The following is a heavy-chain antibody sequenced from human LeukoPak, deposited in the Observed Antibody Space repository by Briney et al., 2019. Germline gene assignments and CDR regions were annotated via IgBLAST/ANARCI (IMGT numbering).Heavy chain of an antibody. D-gene: IGHD4-17*01. CDR1: GGSFSGYY. J-gene: IGHJ6*03. CDR3: ARGYGYYYYYMDV. Sequence: SETLSLTCAVYGGSFSGYYWTWLRQPPGKGLEWIGFISDTENTDYNPSLESRVTISVDTSKNQFSLKLTSVTAADTAVYYCARGYGYYYYYMDVWGKGTTVTVSS. CDR2: ISDTENT. V-gene: IGHV4-59*01.